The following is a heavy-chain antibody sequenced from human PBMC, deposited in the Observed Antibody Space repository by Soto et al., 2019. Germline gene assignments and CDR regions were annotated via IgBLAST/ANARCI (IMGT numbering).Heavy chain of an antibody. J-gene: IGHJ4*02. D-gene: IGHD1-26*01. CDR1: GFTFTRSA. Sequence: GASVKVSCKASGFTFTRSAVQWVRQARGQRLEWIGWIVVGSGNTNYAQKFQERVTITRDMSTSTAYMELSSLRSEDTAVYYCAATAPGAVGVPGGPPNYWGQGTLVTVSS. CDR2: IVVGSGNT. V-gene: IGHV1-58*01. CDR3: AATAPGAVGVPGGPPNY.